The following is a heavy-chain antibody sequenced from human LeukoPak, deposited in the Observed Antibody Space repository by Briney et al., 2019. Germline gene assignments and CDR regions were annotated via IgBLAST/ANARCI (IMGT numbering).Heavy chain of an antibody. D-gene: IGHD2-2*01. Sequence: GGSLRLSCAASGFTFNSYAMSWVRQAPGKGLEWVSAISGSGGSTYYADSVKGRFTISRDNSKNTLYLQMNSLRAEDTAVYYCAKDGDIVVVPAAPYWGQGTLVTVSS. CDR1: GFTFNSYA. V-gene: IGHV3-23*01. CDR3: AKDGDIVVVPAAPY. CDR2: ISGSGGST. J-gene: IGHJ4*02.